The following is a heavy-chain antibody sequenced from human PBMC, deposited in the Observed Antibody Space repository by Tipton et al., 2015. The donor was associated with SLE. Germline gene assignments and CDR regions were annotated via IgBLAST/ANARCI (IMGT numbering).Heavy chain of an antibody. Sequence: QLVQSGAEVKKPGASVKVSCKASGYNFISFGISWVRQAPGQGLEWMGWISTYNGNTSYSQELQGRVTMTADTSTTTAYMDLTSLRSDDTAVYYCARDNLDLDVWGQGTTVTVSS. CDR2: ISTYNGNT. CDR3: ARDNLDLDV. V-gene: IGHV1-18*01. J-gene: IGHJ6*02. D-gene: IGHD1-14*01. CDR1: GYNFISFG.